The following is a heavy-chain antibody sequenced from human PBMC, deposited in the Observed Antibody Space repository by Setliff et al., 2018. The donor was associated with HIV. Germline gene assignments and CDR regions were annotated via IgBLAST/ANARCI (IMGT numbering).Heavy chain of an antibody. J-gene: IGHJ6*03. CDR1: GGSFSGYY. D-gene: IGHD1-26*01. CDR3: ARIVRWELVATSTFFYYYMDV. CDR2: INHSGST. Sequence: PSETLSLTCAVYGGSFSGYYWSWIRQPPGKGLEWIGEINHSGSTNYNPSPKSRVATSVDTSKNQFSLKLSSVTAADPAVYYCARIVRWELVATSTFFYYYMDVWGKGTTVTVSS. V-gene: IGHV4-34*01.